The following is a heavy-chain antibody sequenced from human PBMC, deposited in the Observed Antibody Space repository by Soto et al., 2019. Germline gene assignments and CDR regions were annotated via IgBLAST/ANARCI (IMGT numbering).Heavy chain of an antibody. CDR3: AREAPRMPTDY. J-gene: IGHJ4*02. CDR2: ISSSSSTI. CDR1: EVKFIDHS. D-gene: IGHD2-2*01. V-gene: IGHV3-48*02. Sequence: WGPKRLWSAAAEVKFIDHSMSCVLQAPRKGLEWVSYISSSSSTIYYADSVKGRFTISRDNAKNSLYLQMNSLRDEDTAVYYCAREAPRMPTDYWLQGTLVTGSP.